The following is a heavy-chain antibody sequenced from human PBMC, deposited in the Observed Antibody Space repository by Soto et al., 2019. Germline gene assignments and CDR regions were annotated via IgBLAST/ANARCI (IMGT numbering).Heavy chain of an antibody. CDR3: SRDPIAVANTSRYGLDV. D-gene: IGHD6-19*01. V-gene: IGHV1-18*01. J-gene: IGHJ6*02. CDR2: ISGYNGNT. Sequence: ASVKVSCKASGYTFPSYGIGWVRQAPGQGLEWMGWISGYNGNTNYARKLQGRVTMTTDTSTSTAHMELRSLRSDDTAVYYCSRDPIAVANTSRYGLDVWGQGTTVTVSS. CDR1: GYTFPSYG.